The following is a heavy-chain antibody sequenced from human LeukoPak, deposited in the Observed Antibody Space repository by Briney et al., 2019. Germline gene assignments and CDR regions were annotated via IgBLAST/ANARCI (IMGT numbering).Heavy chain of an antibody. CDR3: ARLSIAGATYRYFDL. V-gene: IGHV4-39*01. D-gene: IGHD1-26*01. J-gene: IGHJ2*01. CDR1: GGSMSSSRYY. Sequence: SETLSLTCTVSGGSMSSSRYYWGWIRQPPGKGLEWIGSMSYGGSTYYNLSLRSRVDISEDTSKNQFSLKVNSVTAADTAIYYCARLSIAGATYRYFDLWGRGTLVTVSS. CDR2: MSYGGST.